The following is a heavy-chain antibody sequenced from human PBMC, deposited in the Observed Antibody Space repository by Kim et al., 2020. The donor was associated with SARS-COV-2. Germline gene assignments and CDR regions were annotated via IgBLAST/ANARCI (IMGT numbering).Heavy chain of an antibody. CDR2: IYYSGST. V-gene: IGHV4-39*01. D-gene: IGHD3-10*01. J-gene: IGHJ4*02. Sequence: SETLSLTCTVSGGSISSSSYYWGWIRQPPGKGLEWIGSIYYSGSTYYNPSLKSRVTISVDTSKNQFSLKLSSVTAADTAVYYCARPYYYGSGGCDYWGQGTLVTVSS. CDR1: GGSISSSSYY. CDR3: ARPYYYGSGGCDY.